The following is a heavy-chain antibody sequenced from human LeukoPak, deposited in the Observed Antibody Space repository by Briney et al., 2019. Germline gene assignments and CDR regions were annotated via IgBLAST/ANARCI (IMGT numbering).Heavy chain of an antibody. CDR3: ARERRPTVLYFDY. D-gene: IGHD4-17*01. CDR1: GFTFSSYW. J-gene: IGHJ4*02. CDR2: IKQDGSEK. Sequence: GGSLRLSCAASGFTFSSYWMSWVRQAPGKGLEWVANIKQDGSEKYYVDSVKGRFTISRDNAKDSLYLQMNSLRAEDTAVYYCARERRPTVLYFDYWGQGTLVTVSS. V-gene: IGHV3-7*01.